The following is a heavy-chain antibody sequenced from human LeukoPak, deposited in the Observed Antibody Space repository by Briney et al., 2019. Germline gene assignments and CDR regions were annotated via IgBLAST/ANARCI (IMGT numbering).Heavy chain of an antibody. CDR3: ARNLASGSLL. J-gene: IGHJ4*02. CDR2: LSYRGDST. Sequence: HPGGSLRLSCAASGLTFSGYAMSWVRQAPGKGLEWVSGLSYRGDSTTQADSVKGRFTLSRDTSKNTFSLQLNSLRAEDTAIYYCARNLASGSLLWGQGTLVTVSS. D-gene: IGHD3-10*01. V-gene: IGHV3-23*01. CDR1: GLTFSGYA.